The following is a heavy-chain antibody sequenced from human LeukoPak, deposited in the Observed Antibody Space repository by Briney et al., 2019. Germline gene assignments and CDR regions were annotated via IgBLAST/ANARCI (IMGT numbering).Heavy chain of an antibody. Sequence: PSETLSLTCTVSGGSISSGDYYWSWIRQPPGKGLEWIGYIYYSGSTYYNPSLKSRVTISVDTSKNQFSLKLSSVTAADTAVYYCARRKVVVVVGYDAFDIWGQGTMVTVSS. D-gene: IGHD2-15*01. CDR2: IYYSGST. J-gene: IGHJ3*02. CDR1: GGSISSGDYY. V-gene: IGHV4-30-4*01. CDR3: ARRKVVVVVGYDAFDI.